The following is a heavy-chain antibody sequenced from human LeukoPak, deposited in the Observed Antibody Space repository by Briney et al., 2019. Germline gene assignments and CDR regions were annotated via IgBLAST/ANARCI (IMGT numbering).Heavy chain of an antibody. CDR3: ARDGGYYDSSGYYYLEYFQH. Sequence: SETLSLTCTVSGGSISSYYWNWIRQPPGKGLEWIGYIYYSGSTYYNPSLKSRVTISVDTSKNQFSLKLSSVTAADTAVYYCARDGGYYDSSGYYYLEYFQHWGQGTLVTVSS. V-gene: IGHV4-59*12. D-gene: IGHD3-22*01. CDR1: GGSISSYY. J-gene: IGHJ1*01. CDR2: IYYSGST.